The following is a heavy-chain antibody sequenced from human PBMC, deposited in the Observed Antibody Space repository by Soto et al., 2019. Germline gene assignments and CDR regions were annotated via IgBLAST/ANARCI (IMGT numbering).Heavy chain of an antibody. D-gene: IGHD1-1*01. CDR2: ISAHNGNT. Sequence: QVHLVQSGAEVKKPGASVKVSCKGSVYDFTTYGITWVRQAPGQGLEWRAWISAHNGNTDYAQKLQGRVTVTRDTSTSTASMELRSLSSDDTAMYYCARGRYGDYWGQGALVTVSS. CDR3: ARGRYGDY. V-gene: IGHV1-18*01. J-gene: IGHJ4*02. CDR1: VYDFTTYG.